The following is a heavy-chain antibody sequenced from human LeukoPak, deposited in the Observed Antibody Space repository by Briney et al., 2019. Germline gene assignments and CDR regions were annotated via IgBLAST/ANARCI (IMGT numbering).Heavy chain of an antibody. J-gene: IGHJ4*02. Sequence: GRSLRLSCAASGFTFSSYGMHWVRQAPGKGLEWVAVISYDGSNKYYADSVKGRFTISRDNSKNTLYLQMNSLRAEDTAVYYCAKQVGLRFGGYYFDYWGQGTLVTVSS. CDR2: ISYDGSNK. D-gene: IGHD5-12*01. CDR3: AKQVGLRFGGYYFDY. CDR1: GFTFSSYG. V-gene: IGHV3-30*18.